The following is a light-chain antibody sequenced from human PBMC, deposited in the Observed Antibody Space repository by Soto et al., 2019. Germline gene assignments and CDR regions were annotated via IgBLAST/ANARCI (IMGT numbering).Light chain of an antibody. CDR3: QSYDSSLSGWV. CDR1: SSNIGAGYD. Sequence: QSVLTQPPSVSGAPGQRVTISCTGSSSNIGAGYDVHWYQQLPGTAPKLLIYGNSNRPSGVPDRLSGSKSGTSASLAITGLQAEDEADYHCQSYDSSLSGWVFGGGTKLTVL. V-gene: IGLV1-40*01. CDR2: GNS. J-gene: IGLJ3*02.